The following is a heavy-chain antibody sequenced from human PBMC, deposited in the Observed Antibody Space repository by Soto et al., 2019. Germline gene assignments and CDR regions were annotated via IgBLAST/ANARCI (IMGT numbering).Heavy chain of an antibody. CDR1: GGSISSGGYY. CDR3: ARARAAMAYYFDY. J-gene: IGHJ4*02. CDR2: IYYSGST. V-gene: IGHV4-31*03. D-gene: IGHD5-18*01. Sequence: SSETLSLTCTVSGGSISSGGYYWSWIRQHPGKGLEWIGYIYYSGSTYYNPSLKSRVTISVDTSKNQFSLKLSSVTAADTAVYYCARARAAMAYYFDYWGQGTLVTVSS.